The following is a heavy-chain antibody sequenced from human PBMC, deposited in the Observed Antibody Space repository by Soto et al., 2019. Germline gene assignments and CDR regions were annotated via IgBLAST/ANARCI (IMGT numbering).Heavy chain of an antibody. CDR3: ARQNYYSGMDV. Sequence: KVSCKASGYTFTSYFITWVRQAPGQGLEWMGWISAYNGNANYAQMLQGRVTMTTDTSTSTAYMELRSLRSDDTAVYYCARQNYYSGMDVWGQGTTVTVSS. V-gene: IGHV1-18*01. CDR1: GYTFTSYF. CDR2: ISAYNGNA. J-gene: IGHJ6*02.